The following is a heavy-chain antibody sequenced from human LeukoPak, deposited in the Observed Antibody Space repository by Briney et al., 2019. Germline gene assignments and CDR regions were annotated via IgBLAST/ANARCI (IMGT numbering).Heavy chain of an antibody. Sequence: GGSLRLSCAASGFSFNTSSMNWVRQAPGKGLEWVSSISSTSAHIFYADSVKGRFSISRDNAKNSLYLQMNSLRVEDTAVYYCTSRYCSTSNCYSFDNWGQGTMVTVSS. CDR3: TSRYCSTSNCYSFDN. CDR2: ISSTSAHI. V-gene: IGHV3-21*01. D-gene: IGHD2-2*01. J-gene: IGHJ3*02. CDR1: GFSFNTSS.